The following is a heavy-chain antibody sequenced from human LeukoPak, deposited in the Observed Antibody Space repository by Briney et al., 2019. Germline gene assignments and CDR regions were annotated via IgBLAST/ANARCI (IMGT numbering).Heavy chain of an antibody. CDR3: AREGRVWFGELLTSYYGMDV. Sequence: GESLRLSCAASGFTFSSYSMNWVRQAPGKGLEWVSSISSSSSYIYYADSVKGRFTISRDNAKNSLYLQMNSLRAEDTAVYYCAREGRVWFGELLTSYYGMDVWGQGTTVTVSS. J-gene: IGHJ6*02. D-gene: IGHD3-10*01. V-gene: IGHV3-21*01. CDR2: ISSSSSYI. CDR1: GFTFSSYS.